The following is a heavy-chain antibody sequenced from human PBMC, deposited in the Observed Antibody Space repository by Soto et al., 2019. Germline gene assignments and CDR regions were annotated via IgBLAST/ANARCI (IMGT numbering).Heavy chain of an antibody. J-gene: IGHJ5*02. CDR3: ARLWDIVVVPAAGWFDP. CDR1: GYTFTSYD. Sequence: ASVKVSCKASGYTFTSYDTNWVRQVTGQGLEWMGWMNPSSGSTGYAQKFQGRVTITADESTSTAYMELSSLRSEDTAVYYCARLWDIVVVPAAGWFDPWGQGTLVTVSS. V-gene: IGHV1-8*01. D-gene: IGHD2-2*01. CDR2: MNPSSGST.